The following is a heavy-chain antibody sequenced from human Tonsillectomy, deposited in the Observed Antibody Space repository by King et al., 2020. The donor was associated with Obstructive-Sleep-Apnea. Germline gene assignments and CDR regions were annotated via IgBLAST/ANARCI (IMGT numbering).Heavy chain of an antibody. CDR1: GFSLSTSGVG. J-gene: IGHJ4*02. D-gene: IGHD4-17*01. CDR2: IYWDDDK. V-gene: IGHV2-5*02. CDR3: AHRPVISGDYFPQPFHY. Sequence: TLKESGPTLVKPTQTLTLTCTFSGFSLSTSGVGVGWIRQPPGKALEWLGLIYWDDDKRYSPSLKSRLTITKDTSKNQVVLTMTNMDPVDTATYYCAHRPVISGDYFPQPFHYWGQGTLVTVSS.